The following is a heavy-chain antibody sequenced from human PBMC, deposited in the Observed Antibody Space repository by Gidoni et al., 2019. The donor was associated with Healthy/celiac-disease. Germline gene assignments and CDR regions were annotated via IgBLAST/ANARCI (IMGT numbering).Heavy chain of an antibody. D-gene: IGHD1-26*01. CDR1: GFTFSSYG. CDR2: ISYDGSNK. J-gene: IGHJ4*02. V-gene: IGHV3-30*03. Sequence: QVQLVESGGGVVQPGRSLRLSCAASGFTFSSYGMHWVRQAPGKGLEWVAVISYDGSNKYYADSVKGRFTISRDNSKNTLYLQMNSLRAEDTAVYYCARPEGGATSALDYWGQGTLVTVSS. CDR3: ARPEGGATSALDY.